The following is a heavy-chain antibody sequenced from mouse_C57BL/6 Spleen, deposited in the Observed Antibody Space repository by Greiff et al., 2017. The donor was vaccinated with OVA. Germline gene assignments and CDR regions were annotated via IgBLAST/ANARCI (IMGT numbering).Heavy chain of an antibody. V-gene: IGHV3-6*01. CDR3: ARGNWSACFAY. J-gene: IGHJ3*01. CDR2: ISYDGSN. D-gene: IGHD4-1*01. Sequence: EVQLQESGPGLVKPSQSLSLTCSVTGYSITSGYYWNWIRQFPGNKLEWMGYISYDGSNNYNPSLKNRISITRDTSKNQFFLKLNSVTTEDTATYYCARGNWSACFAYWGQGTLVTVSA. CDR1: GYSITSGYY.